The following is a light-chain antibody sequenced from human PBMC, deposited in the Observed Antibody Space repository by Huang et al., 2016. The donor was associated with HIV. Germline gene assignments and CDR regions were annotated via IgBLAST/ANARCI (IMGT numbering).Light chain of an antibody. J-gene: IGKJ4*01. CDR3: QQYDTYPLT. Sequence: DIHMTQSPSTLSASVGDRVTITCRASQIFSSWLAWYQQKPGKAPKLLIYDASTLGSGVPSRFSGSGSGTEFTLTISSLQPDDFATYYCQQYDTYPLTFGGGTRVEIK. CDR1: QIFSSW. CDR2: DAS. V-gene: IGKV1-5*01.